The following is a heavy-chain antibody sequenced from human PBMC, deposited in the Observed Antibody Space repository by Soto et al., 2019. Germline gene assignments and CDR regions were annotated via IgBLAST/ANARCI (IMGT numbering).Heavy chain of an antibody. V-gene: IGHV3-73*01. CDR3: SRDPGTSASGYGSYYFDY. D-gene: IGHD3-3*01. CDR1: GFIFSDSV. CDR2: IRSKANNYAT. J-gene: IGHJ4*02. Sequence: GGSLRLSCTASGFIFSDSVMHWVRQAPGKGLEWVGHIRSKANNYATAFGAAVKGRFTISRDDSKNTAYLQMGSLKIEDTAVYYCSRDPGTSASGYGSYYFDYWGQGTLVTVSS.